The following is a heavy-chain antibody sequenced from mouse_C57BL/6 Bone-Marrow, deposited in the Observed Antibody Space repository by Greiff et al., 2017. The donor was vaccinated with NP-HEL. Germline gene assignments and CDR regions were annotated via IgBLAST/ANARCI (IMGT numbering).Heavy chain of an antibody. CDR2: INPYNGGT. CDR3: ARRRTVVDAMDY. J-gene: IGHJ4*01. D-gene: IGHD1-1*01. V-gene: IGHV1-19*01. CDR1: GYTFTDYY. Sequence: EVKLVESGPVLVKPGASVKMSCKASGYTFTDYYMNWVKQSHGKSLEWIGVINPYNGGTSYNQKFKGKATLTVDKSSSTAYMELNSLTSEDSAVYYCARRRTVVDAMDYWGQGTSVTVSS.